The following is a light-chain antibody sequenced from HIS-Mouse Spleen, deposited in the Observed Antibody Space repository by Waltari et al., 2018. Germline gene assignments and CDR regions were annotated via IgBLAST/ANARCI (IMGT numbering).Light chain of an antibody. Sequence: QSALTQPASVSGSPGQSITISCTGTSSDVGSYNLVSWYQQPPGKAPKLMLYEGSKRPSGFANRFSGSKSGNTASRTISGLQAEDEADYYCCSYAGSSTLVFGGGTKLTVL. V-gene: IGLV2-23*01. CDR1: SSDVGSYNL. J-gene: IGLJ3*02. CDR2: EGS. CDR3: CSYAGSSTLV.